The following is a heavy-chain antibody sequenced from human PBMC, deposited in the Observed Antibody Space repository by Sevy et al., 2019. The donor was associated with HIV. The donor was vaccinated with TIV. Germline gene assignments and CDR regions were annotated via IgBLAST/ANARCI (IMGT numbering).Heavy chain of an antibody. CDR3: ARDGGNSVKWYPLY. CDR1: GFAFSTHA. V-gene: IGHV3-30-3*01. Sequence: GGSLRLSYAASGFAFSTHAMHWVRQAPGKGLEWVAVISYEGTETFYAASVEGRFTISRDNSKNMLSLQINSLRPEDTAVYYCARDGGNSVKWYPLYWGHGTLVTVSS. D-gene: IGHD2-2*01. CDR2: ISYEGTET. J-gene: IGHJ4*01.